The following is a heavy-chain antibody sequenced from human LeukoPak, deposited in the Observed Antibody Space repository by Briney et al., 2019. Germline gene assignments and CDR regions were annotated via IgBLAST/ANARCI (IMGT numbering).Heavy chain of an antibody. D-gene: IGHD6-13*01. CDR2: ISYDGSNK. CDR1: GFTFSSYG. V-gene: IGHV3-30*18. J-gene: IGHJ4*02. CDR3: AKDRGSIAAGGSDY. Sequence: GGSLRLSCAASGFTFSSYGMHWVRQAPGKGLEWVAVISYDGSNKYYADSVKGRFAISRDNSKNTLYLQMNSLRAEDTAVYYCAKDRGSIAAGGSDYWGQGTLVTVSS.